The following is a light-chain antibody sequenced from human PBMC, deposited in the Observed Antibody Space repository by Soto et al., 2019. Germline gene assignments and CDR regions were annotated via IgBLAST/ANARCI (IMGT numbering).Light chain of an antibody. J-gene: IGKJ1*01. CDR3: QQYVRPPWT. CDR1: QSLSKTY. V-gene: IGKV3-20*01. CDR2: GAS. Sequence: EIVLTQSPGTLSLSPGERATLSCRASQSLSKTYLAWYQQKPGQAPRLLIDGASSRATGTPDRFSGSGSGTDFTLTISRLETEDCAVYYCQQYVRPPWTFGQGTKVEIK.